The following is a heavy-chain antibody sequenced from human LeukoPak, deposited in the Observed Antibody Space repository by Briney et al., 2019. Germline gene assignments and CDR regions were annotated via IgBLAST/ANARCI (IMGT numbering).Heavy chain of an antibody. CDR1: GFTFSGYA. CDR2: ISRSGDNT. CDR3: AKAGANWFDP. D-gene: IGHD3-10*01. V-gene: IGHV3-23*01. Sequence: GGSLRLTCAASGFTFSGYAMSWVRQAPGKGPQWVSTISRSGDNTYYADSVKGRFTISRDNSKNTLYVQMNSLRAEDTAIYYCAKAGANWFDPWGQGTLVTVSS. J-gene: IGHJ5*02.